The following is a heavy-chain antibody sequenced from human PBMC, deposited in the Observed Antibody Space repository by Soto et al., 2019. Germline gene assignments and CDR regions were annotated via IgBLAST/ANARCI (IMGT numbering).Heavy chain of an antibody. CDR3: ARGWNDFPH. Sequence: QVQLVQSGAEVKKPGSSVKVCCKASGGTFSSYAISWVRQAPGQGLECMGGIIPVFGTANYAQKFQGRVTINADESTSTVYMELSSLRSEDTAVYYYARGWNDFPHWGQGTLVTVSS. D-gene: IGHD1-1*01. CDR2: IIPVFGTA. J-gene: IGHJ1*01. V-gene: IGHV1-69*01. CDR1: GGTFSSYA.